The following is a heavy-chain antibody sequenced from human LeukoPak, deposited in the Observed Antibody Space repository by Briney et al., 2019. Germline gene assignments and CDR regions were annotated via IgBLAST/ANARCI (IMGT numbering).Heavy chain of an antibody. D-gene: IGHD5-12*01. J-gene: IGHJ4*02. CDR1: GGTFSSYA. Sequence: SVKVSCKASGGTFSSYAISWVRQAPGQGLEWMGGIIPIFGTANYAQKFQGRVTMTRNTSISTAYMELSSLRSEDTAVYYCARGVAHDYWGQGTLVTVSS. V-gene: IGHV1-69*05. CDR2: IIPIFGTA. CDR3: ARGVAHDY.